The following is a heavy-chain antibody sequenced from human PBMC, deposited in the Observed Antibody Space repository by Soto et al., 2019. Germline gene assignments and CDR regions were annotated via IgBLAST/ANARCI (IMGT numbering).Heavy chain of an antibody. J-gene: IGHJ4*02. CDR2: TYFRSEWYY. CDR3: ARDSGSSGWFDY. Sequence: SQTLSLTCAISGDSVSSNIATWSRIRQSPSRGLEWLGGTYFRSEWYYDYEVSVKSRITINPERAENQFSLQLNSVTPEDTAVYYCARDSGSSGWFDYWGQGTLVTVSS. D-gene: IGHD6-19*01. CDR1: GDSVSSNIAT. V-gene: IGHV6-1*01.